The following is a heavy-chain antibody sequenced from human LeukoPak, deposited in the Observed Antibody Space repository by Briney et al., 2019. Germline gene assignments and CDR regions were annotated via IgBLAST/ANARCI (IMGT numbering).Heavy chain of an antibody. Sequence: GGSLRLSCTASGLSFSDYSMNWVRQAPGKGLEWVSYISSTGNPRHYAESVKGRFTISRDNSKNTLYLQMNSLRGEDTAVYYCVRGFGGPDYWGQGTLVTVSS. CDR2: ISSTGNPR. D-gene: IGHD5-12*01. J-gene: IGHJ4*02. CDR3: VRGFGGPDY. CDR1: GLSFSDYS. V-gene: IGHV3-48*01.